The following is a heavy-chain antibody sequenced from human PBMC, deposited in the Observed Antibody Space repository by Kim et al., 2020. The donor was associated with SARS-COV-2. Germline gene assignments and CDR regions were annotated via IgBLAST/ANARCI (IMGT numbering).Heavy chain of an antibody. CDR3: AKERYIPYYYGMDV. V-gene: IGHV3-33*06. J-gene: IGHJ6*02. Sequence: ADSVKGRFTISRDNYKNTLYLQMNSLRAEDTAVYYCAKERYIPYYYGMDVWGQGTTVTDSS. D-gene: IGHD3-9*01.